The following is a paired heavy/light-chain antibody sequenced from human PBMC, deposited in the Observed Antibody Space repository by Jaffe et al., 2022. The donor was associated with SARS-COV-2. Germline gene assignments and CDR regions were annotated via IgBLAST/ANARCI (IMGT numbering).Light chain of an antibody. V-gene: IGKV1-5*03. Sequence: DIQMTQTPSTLSASVGDTVTITCRASESIGSWLAWYQQKPGKAPKLLIYKASTLESGVPSRFSGSGSGTEFTLTISSLQPDDFATYHCQQFDRFWTFGQGTKVEIK. CDR2: KAS. CDR3: QQFDRFWT. J-gene: IGKJ1*01. CDR1: ESIGSW.
Heavy chain of an antibody. CDR2: IYYRGTT. CDR1: GSSISTTNYQ. Sequence: QLRLQESGPGLVKPSETLSLTCTVSGSSISTTNYQWGCIRQPPGKGLEWIGSIYYRGTTYYNPSLKSRVTISVDTSKNQFSLNLNSVTAADTAVYYCARQADHGGWGGYFDSWGQGTLVTVSS. J-gene: IGHJ4*02. CDR3: ARQADHGGWGGYFDS. V-gene: IGHV4-39*01. D-gene: IGHD1-26*01.